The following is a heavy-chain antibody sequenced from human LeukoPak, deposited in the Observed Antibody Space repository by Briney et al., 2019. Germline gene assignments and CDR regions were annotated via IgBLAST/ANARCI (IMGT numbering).Heavy chain of an antibody. J-gene: IGHJ6*03. CDR3: ARQDALGKFPPPHYMHV. Sequence: SETLSLTCTVSGGSLRSYNRNWIRQPAGKGLEWIGYVSETGSTNDNSSLEHRVTLSLDTSKSQISLNLRSATVADTAVYYCARQDALGKFPPPHYMHVWGKGTTVIVS. CDR1: GGSLRSYN. CDR2: VSETGST. V-gene: IGHV4-59*08. D-gene: IGHD1-26*01.